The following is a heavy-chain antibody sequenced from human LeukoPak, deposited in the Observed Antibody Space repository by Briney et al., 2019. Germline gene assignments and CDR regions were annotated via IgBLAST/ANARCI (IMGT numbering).Heavy chain of an antibody. CDR2: LIPIVGIT. V-gene: IGHV1-69*04. J-gene: IGHJ4*02. CDR3: ARDLGDY. D-gene: IGHD7-27*01. CDR1: GGPFRNFV. Sequence: ASVKVSCKASGGPFRNFVFHWVRQAPRQGLEWMGRLIPIVGITNYAQKFQDRITITADRSTSTAYMELSSLRSEDTAVYYCARDLGDYWGQGTLVTVSS.